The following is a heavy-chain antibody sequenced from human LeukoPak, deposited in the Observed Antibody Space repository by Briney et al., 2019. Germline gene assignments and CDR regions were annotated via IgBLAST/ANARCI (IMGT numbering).Heavy chain of an antibody. CDR2: IKPSNGDT. CDR3: ASPPLSSAMYYAH. D-gene: IGHD1-26*01. J-gene: IGHJ4*02. Sequence: ASVKVSCKASGYNFSGHYMHWVRQAPGQGLEWMGWIKPSNGDTNYAQNFQGRVTMTRDTSLTTAYMELSSLRSDDTAVYYCASPPLSSAMYYAHWGQGTLVTVSS. V-gene: IGHV1-2*02. CDR1: GYNFSGHY.